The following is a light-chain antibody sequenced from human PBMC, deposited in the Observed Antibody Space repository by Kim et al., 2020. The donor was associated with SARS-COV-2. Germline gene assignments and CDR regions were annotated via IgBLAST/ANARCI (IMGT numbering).Light chain of an antibody. CDR1: QSVSSRH. Sequence: EIVLTQSPGTLSLSPGERATLSCRASQSVSSRHLAWYQQKPGQAPRLLIYGASSRATGIPDRFSGSGYGTDFTLTISRLEPEDFAVYYCQQYGSSPPITFGQGTRLEIK. J-gene: IGKJ5*01. CDR3: QQYGSSPPIT. CDR2: GAS. V-gene: IGKV3-20*01.